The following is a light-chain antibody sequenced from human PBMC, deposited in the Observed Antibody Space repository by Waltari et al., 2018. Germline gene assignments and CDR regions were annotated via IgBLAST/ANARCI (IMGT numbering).Light chain of an antibody. CDR1: QSVSSSY. J-gene: IGKJ4*01. Sequence: EIVLTQSPGTLSSSPGERPTLSCRASQSVSSSYLPWYQQKPGQAPRLLIYGASGGATGIPDRFSGSVAVIDFTLTISRLEPEDVAVYYCQQYGSSPLTFGGGTKVEIK. CDR2: GAS. V-gene: IGKV3-20*01. CDR3: QQYGSSPLT.